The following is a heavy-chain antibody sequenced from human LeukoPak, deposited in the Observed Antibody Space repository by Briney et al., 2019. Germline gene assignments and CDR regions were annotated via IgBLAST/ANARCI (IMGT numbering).Heavy chain of an antibody. CDR2: IWYDGDRK. J-gene: IGHJ6*02. CDR3: ARGEIRVFGYYDYYYAMDV. CDR1: GFILGRYG. V-gene: IGHV3-33*01. Sequence: GGSLRLSCETSGFILGRYGMHWVRQAPGKGLEWVALIWYDGDRKYYADSVKGRFTISGDNSTNTVYLQVNSLRAEDTAVYYCARGEIRVFGYYDYYYAMDVWGQGTTVTVSS. D-gene: IGHD3-3*01.